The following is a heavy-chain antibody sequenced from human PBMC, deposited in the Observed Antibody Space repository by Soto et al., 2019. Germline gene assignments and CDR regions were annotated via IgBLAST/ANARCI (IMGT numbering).Heavy chain of an antibody. CDR3: ARDRDIVVVPAATPSWLDT. Sequence: VGSLRLSCAASGFTFSSYSMNWVRQATGKGLERVSYISSSSSTIYYADSVKGRFTISRDNAKNSLYLQMNSLSDKDTAVYYCARDRDIVVVPAATPSWLDTWGQETLVSVAS. CDR1: GFTFSSYS. D-gene: IGHD2-2*01. V-gene: IGHV3-48*02. CDR2: ISSSSSTI. J-gene: IGHJ5*02.